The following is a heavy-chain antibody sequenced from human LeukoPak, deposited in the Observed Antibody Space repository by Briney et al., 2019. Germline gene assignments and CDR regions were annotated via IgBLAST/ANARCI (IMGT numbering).Heavy chain of an antibody. D-gene: IGHD3-3*01. V-gene: IGHV4-59*01. CDR1: GGSISSSY. J-gene: IGHJ5*02. Sequence: SETLSLTCTVSGGSISSSYWSWIRQPPGKGLEWIGYIYYSGSTNYNPSLKSRVIISVDTSKNQFSLKLSSVTAADTAVYYCARYNYDFWSGYSKWFDPWGQGTLVTVSS. CDR2: IYYSGST. CDR3: ARYNYDFWSGYSKWFDP.